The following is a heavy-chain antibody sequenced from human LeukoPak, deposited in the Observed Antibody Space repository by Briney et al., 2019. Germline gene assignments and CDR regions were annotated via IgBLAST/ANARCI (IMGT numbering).Heavy chain of an antibody. D-gene: IGHD1-26*01. CDR3: ARGSYPFDY. Sequence: ASVKVSCKASGYTFTNYGLSWVRQAPGQGLEWMGGIIPIFGTANYAQKFQGRVTIIADKSTSTAYTELSSLRSEDTAVYYCARGSYPFDYWGQGTLVTVSS. CDR1: GYTFTNYG. J-gene: IGHJ4*02. V-gene: IGHV1-69*06. CDR2: IIPIFGTA.